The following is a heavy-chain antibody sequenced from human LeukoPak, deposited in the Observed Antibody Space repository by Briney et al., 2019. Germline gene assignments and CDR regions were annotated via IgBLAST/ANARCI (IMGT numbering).Heavy chain of an antibody. CDR1: GFTFSSYW. V-gene: IGHV3-7*01. CDR2: TKQDGSEK. Sequence: PGGSLRLSCAASGFTFSSYWMTWVCQAPGKGLEWVANTKQDGSEKYYVDSVKGRFTIFRDNAKNSLYLQMNSLRAEDTAVYYCARVLDSSSSPYQAFPYWGQGTLVTVSS. D-gene: IGHD2-2*01. CDR3: ARVLDSSSSPYQAFPY. J-gene: IGHJ4*02.